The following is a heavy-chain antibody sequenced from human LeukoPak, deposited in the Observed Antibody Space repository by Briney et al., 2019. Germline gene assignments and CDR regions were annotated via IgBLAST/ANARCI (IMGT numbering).Heavy chain of an antibody. J-gene: IGHJ4*02. D-gene: IGHD3-3*01. Sequence: GESLKISCKGSGYSFSNYWIGWVRQIPGKGLEWMGIIFPDDSDITYSPSFQGQVTISADKSVSTAYLQWSSLKTSDTAIYYCVRSEAIFGVVFTWGQGTLVTVSS. CDR1: GYSFSNYW. CDR3: VRSEAIFGVVFT. V-gene: IGHV5-51*01. CDR2: IFPDDSDI.